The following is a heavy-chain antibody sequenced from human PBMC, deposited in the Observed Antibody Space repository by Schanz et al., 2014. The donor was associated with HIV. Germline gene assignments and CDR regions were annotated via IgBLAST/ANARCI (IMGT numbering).Heavy chain of an antibody. CDR1: GYIFTSNG. CDR2: ISAYNGKT. J-gene: IGHJ6*02. Sequence: QVRLVQSGAEVKKPGASVKVSCKASGYIFTSNGIIWVRQAPGQGLEWMGWISAYNGKTNYARKVQGRVTMTTDTSTTTAYMELRSLRSDDTAVYYCARGARYGMDVWGQGTTVTVSS. CDR3: ARGARYGMDV. V-gene: IGHV1-18*01.